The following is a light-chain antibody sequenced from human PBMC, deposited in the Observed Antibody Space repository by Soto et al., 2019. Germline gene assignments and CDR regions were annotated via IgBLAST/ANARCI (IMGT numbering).Light chain of an antibody. J-gene: IGKJ4*01. Sequence: EIVLTQSPGGLSFSPVARATLSGRASQSISSTYLAWYQQKRGQAPRLLIYGASSRATGIPDRFSGSGSGTDFTLTISRLEPEDFALYYCQQYGGSLTFGGGTKVDIK. V-gene: IGKV3-20*01. CDR3: QQYGGSLT. CDR1: QSISSTY. CDR2: GAS.